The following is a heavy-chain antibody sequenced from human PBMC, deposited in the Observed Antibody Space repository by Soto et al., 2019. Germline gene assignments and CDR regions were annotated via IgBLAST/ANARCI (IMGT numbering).Heavy chain of an antibody. D-gene: IGHD3-22*01. V-gene: IGHV4-30-4*01. CDR3: AASYDSSGYYFDY. CDR1: GDSLSRGDYY. J-gene: IGHJ4*02. Sequence: SQTLSLTCTVSGDSLSRGDYYWSWIRQPPGNGLEWIGYIYYSGSTYYNPSLKSRVTISVDTSKKQFSLKLSSVTAADTAVYYCAASYDSSGYYFDYWGQGTLVTVSS. CDR2: IYYSGST.